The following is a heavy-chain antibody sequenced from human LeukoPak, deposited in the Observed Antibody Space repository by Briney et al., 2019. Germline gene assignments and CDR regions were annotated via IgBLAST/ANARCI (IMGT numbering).Heavy chain of an antibody. D-gene: IGHD5-18*01. CDR1: GFTFSSYA. Sequence: GRSLRLSCAASGFTFSSYAMHWVRQAPGKGLELVAVISYDGSNKYYADSVKGRFTISRDNSKNTLYLQMNSLRAEDTAVYYCARDSGRGYSYGTVDYWGQGTLVTVSS. CDR2: ISYDGSNK. J-gene: IGHJ4*02. CDR3: ARDSGRGYSYGTVDY. V-gene: IGHV3-30-3*01.